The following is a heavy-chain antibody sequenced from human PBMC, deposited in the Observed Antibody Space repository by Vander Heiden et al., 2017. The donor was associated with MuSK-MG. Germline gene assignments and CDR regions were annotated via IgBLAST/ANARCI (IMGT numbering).Heavy chain of an antibody. CDR1: GGSFSGYY. D-gene: IGHD4-4*01. Sequence: QVQLQQWGAGLLKPSETLSPTCAVYGGSFSGYYWSWIRQPPGKGLEWIGEINHSGSTNYNPSLKSRVTISGDTSKNQFSLKVSSVTAADTAVYYCARGRRRDGYSRRDWFDPWGQGTLVTVSS. J-gene: IGHJ5*02. CDR2: INHSGST. CDR3: ARGRRRDGYSRRDWFDP. V-gene: IGHV4-34*01.